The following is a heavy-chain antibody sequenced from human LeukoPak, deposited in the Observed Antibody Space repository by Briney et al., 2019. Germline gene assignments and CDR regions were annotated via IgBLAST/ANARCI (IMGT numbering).Heavy chain of an antibody. J-gene: IGHJ4*02. CDR2: ISWNSGSI. CDR1: GFTFDDYA. Sequence: GGSLRLSCEASGFTFDDYAMLWVRQAPGKGLEWVSGISWNSGSIGYADSVKGRFTISRDNAKNSLYLQMNSLRAEDTALYYCARDAKDWGQGTLVTVSS. V-gene: IGHV3-9*01. CDR3: ARDAKD.